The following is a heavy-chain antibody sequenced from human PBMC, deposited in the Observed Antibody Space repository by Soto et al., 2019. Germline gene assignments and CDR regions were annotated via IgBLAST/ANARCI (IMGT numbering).Heavy chain of an antibody. CDR1: DGSISSHY. J-gene: IGHJ6*02. Sequence: SQTLSLTCPASDGSISSHYGSWIRQPAGKGVEGIGRIYTSGSTNYNPSLKSRVTMSVDTSKNQFSLKLSSVTAADTAVYYCARDLGYYYDSSGYYAQGGYYYYGMDVWGQGTTVT. D-gene: IGHD3-22*01. V-gene: IGHV4-4*07. CDR3: ARDLGYYYDSSGYYAQGGYYYYGMDV. CDR2: IYTSGST.